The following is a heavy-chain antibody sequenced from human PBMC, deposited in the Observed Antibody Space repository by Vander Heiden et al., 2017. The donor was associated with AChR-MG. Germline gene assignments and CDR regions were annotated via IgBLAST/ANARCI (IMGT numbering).Heavy chain of an antibody. V-gene: IGHV4-39*01. CDR2: IYYSGST. CDR1: GGSISSSSYY. D-gene: IGHD6-19*01. CDR3: ARLAIAVAGTDY. Sequence: QLQLQELGPGLVKPSETLSLTCTVSGGSISSSSYYWGWIRQPPGKGLEWIGSIYYSGSTYYNPSLKSRVTISVDTSKNQFSLKLSSVTAADTAVYYCARLAIAVAGTDYWGQGTLVTVSS. J-gene: IGHJ4*02.